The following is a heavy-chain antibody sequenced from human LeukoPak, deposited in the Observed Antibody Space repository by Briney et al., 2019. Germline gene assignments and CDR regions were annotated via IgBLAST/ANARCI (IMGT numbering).Heavy chain of an antibody. CDR3: ARAHGGSGYYLPLDY. V-gene: IGHV3-48*03. CDR1: GFAFNSYE. Sequence: RPGGSLRLSCIASGFAFNSYEMNWVRQAPGKGLEWVSYISSSGSIKHYADSVKGRFTISRDNAKNSLYLQMNSLRDEDTAVYYCARAHGGSGYYLPLDYWGQGTLVTVSS. D-gene: IGHD3-22*01. CDR2: ISSSGSIK. J-gene: IGHJ4*02.